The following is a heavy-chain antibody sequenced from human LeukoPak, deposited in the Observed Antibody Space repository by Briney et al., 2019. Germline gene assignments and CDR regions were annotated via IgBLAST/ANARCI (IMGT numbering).Heavy chain of an antibody. V-gene: IGHV1-69*13. D-gene: IGHD3-3*01. J-gene: IGHJ5*02. Sequence: ASVKVSCKASGGTFSSYAISWVRQAPGQGLEWMGGIIPIFGTANYAQKFQGRATITADESTSTAYVELSSLRSEDTAVYYCARDYGTYYDFWSGLTNTWGQGTLVTVSS. CDR2: IIPIFGTA. CDR1: GGTFSSYA. CDR3: ARDYGTYYDFWSGLTNT.